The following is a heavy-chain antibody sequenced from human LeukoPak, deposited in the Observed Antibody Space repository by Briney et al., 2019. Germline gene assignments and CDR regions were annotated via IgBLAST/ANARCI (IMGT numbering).Heavy chain of an antibody. D-gene: IGHD5-18*01. CDR2: IYSGGST. Sequence: ETLSLTCAVYGGSFSGYYWSWIRQPPGKGLEWVSVIYSGGSTYYADSVKGRFTISRHNSKNTLWLQMNSLRTEDTAMYYCARAHSLKAHFDYWGQGTLVTVSS. CDR1: GGSFSGYY. CDR3: ARAHSLKAHFDY. J-gene: IGHJ4*02. V-gene: IGHV3-53*04.